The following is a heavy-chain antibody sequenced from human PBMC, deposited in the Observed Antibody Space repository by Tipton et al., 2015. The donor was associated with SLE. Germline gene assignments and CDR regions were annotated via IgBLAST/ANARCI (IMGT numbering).Heavy chain of an antibody. Sequence: TLSLTCAVYGGSFSGYYWSWIRQPPGKGLEWIGYIYYSGSTNYNPSLKSRVTISVDTSKNQFSLKLSSVTAADTAVYYCAREPPRPDAFDIWGQGTMVTVSS. CDR2: IYYSGST. CDR1: GGSFSGYY. J-gene: IGHJ3*02. CDR3: AREPPRPDAFDI. V-gene: IGHV4-59*01.